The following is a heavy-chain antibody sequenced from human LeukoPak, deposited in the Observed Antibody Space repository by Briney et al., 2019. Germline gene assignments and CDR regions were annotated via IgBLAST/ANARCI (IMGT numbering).Heavy chain of an antibody. Sequence: ASVKVSCKASGYTFTGYYMHWVRQAPGRGLEWMGWIKPNSGGTNYAQKFQGRVTMTRDTSISTAYMELSRLRSDDTAVYYCARGDDSSSWLYYYYYGMDVWGQGTTVTVSS. J-gene: IGHJ6*02. CDR3: ARGDDSSSWLYYYYYGMDV. D-gene: IGHD6-13*01. CDR1: GYTFTGYY. V-gene: IGHV1-2*02. CDR2: IKPNSGGT.